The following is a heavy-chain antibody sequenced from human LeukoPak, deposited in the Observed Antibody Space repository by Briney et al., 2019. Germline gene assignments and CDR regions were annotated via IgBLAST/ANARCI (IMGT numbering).Heavy chain of an antibody. CDR3: ARDRSDYSIKYYYYYGMDV. D-gene: IGHD3-16*01. CDR1: GFTFSSYW. V-gene: IGHV3-74*01. CDR2: INSGGSST. J-gene: IGHJ6*02. Sequence: GGSLRLSCAASGFTFSSYWMHWVRQAPGKGLVWVSRINSGGSSTSYADSVKGRFTISRDNSKNTLYLQMNSLRAEDTAVYYCARDRSDYSIKYYYYYGMDVWGQGTTVTVSS.